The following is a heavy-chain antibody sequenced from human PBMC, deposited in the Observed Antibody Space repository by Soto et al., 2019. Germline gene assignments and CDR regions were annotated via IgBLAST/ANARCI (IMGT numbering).Heavy chain of an antibody. D-gene: IGHD3-9*01. CDR1: GGSISNFY. V-gene: IGHV4-59*08. J-gene: IGHJ6*02. CDR2: VYYTGST. Sequence: SETLSLTCTVSGGSISNFYWCWIRQPQGKGLEWIGYVYYTGSTSYNPSLKRRVTFSADSSRGQFSLRLNSVTAADTAVYYCARTVLGPDLLADSFVDYYYGMDVWGQGTTVTVSS. CDR3: ARTVLGPDLLADSFVDYYYGMDV.